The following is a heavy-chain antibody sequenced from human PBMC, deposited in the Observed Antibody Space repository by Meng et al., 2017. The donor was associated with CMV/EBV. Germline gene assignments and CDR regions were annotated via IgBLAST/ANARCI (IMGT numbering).Heavy chain of an antibody. Sequence: SVKVSCKASGGTFSSYAISWVRQAPGQGLEWMGGIIPIFGTANYAQKFQGRATITTDESTSTAYMELSSLRSEDTAVYYCARGNDYSLNGWFGYWGQGTLVTVSS. CDR2: IIPIFGTA. D-gene: IGHD4-11*01. CDR3: ARGNDYSLNGWFGY. J-gene: IGHJ5*01. CDR1: GGTFSSYA. V-gene: IGHV1-69*05.